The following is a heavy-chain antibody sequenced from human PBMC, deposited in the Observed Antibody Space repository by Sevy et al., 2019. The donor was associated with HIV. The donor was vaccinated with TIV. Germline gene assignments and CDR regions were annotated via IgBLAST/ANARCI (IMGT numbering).Heavy chain of an antibody. CDR1: EFTFISYA. CDR3: AKDQGGYDGGDTFDI. D-gene: IGHD5-12*01. CDR2: ISGGGRTT. V-gene: IGHV3-23*01. Sequence: GGSLRLSCAASEFTFISYAMSWVRQAPGKGLEWVSGISGGGRTTYYADSVKGRFTVSRDNSKNTLYLQMNSLRAEDTAVYYCAKDQGGYDGGDTFDIWGQGTMVTVSS. J-gene: IGHJ3*02.